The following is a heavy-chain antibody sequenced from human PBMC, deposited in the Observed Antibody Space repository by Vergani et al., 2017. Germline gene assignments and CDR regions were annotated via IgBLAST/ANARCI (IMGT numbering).Heavy chain of an antibody. CDR3: AKGPWAVAGTGFDY. CDR1: GFTFSSYG. CDR2: ISYDGSNK. D-gene: IGHD6-19*01. Sequence: VQLVESGGGVVQPGRSLRLSCAASGFTFSSYGMHWVRQAPGKGLEWVAVISYDGSNKYYADSVKGRFTISRDNSKNTLYLQMNSLRAEDTAVYYCAKGPWAVAGTGFDYWGQGTLVTVSS. V-gene: IGHV3-30*18. J-gene: IGHJ4*02.